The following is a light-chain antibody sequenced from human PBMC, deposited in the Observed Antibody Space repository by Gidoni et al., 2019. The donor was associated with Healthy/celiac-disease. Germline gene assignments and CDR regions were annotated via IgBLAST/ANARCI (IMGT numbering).Light chain of an antibody. CDR3: QQRSNWPPLT. Sequence: ETVLTQSPATLSLSPGERATLSCRASQSVSSYLAWYQQKPGQAPRLRIYDASNRATGIPARFSGSGSGTDFTLTISSLDPEDFAVYYCQQRSNWPPLTFGQGTRLEI. J-gene: IGKJ5*01. V-gene: IGKV3-11*01. CDR1: QSVSSY. CDR2: DAS.